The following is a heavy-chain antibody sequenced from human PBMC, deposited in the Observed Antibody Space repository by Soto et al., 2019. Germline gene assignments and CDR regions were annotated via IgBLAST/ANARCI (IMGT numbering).Heavy chain of an antibody. CDR1: GYTFTSYD. D-gene: IGHD6-13*01. J-gene: IGHJ2*01. CDR3: ARRYSSQREWYFDL. V-gene: IGHV1-8*01. Sequence: QVQLVQSGAEVKKPGASVKVSCKASGYTFTSYDINWVQQATGQGLVWMGGMNPNSGNTGYAQKFQGRVTMTRNTSISTAYMERSSLRSEDTAVYYCARRYSSQREWYFDLWGRGTLVTVSS. CDR2: MNPNSGNT.